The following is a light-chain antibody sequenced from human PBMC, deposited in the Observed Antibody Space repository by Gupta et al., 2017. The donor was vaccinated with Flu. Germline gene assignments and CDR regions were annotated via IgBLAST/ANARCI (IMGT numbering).Light chain of an antibody. Sequence: QSARTQPPSASGTPGQRVTISCSGSTSNIGSNPVSWYHQLPGTAPKLLIYNDNQRPSGVPDRFSGSKSGASASLAISGLQSEDEADYLCASWDDSLNGHVIFGGGTKLTV. J-gene: IGLJ2*01. CDR1: TSNIGSNP. V-gene: IGLV1-44*01. CDR2: NDN. CDR3: ASWDDSLNGHVI.